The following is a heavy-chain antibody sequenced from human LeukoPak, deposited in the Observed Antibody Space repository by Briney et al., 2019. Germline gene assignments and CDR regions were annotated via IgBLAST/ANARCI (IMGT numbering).Heavy chain of an antibody. CDR1: GFTFSPYA. D-gene: IGHD2-15*01. J-gene: IGHJ3*02. CDR3: AKPLMLAPDAFDI. V-gene: IGHV3-48*04. CDR2: ISGSGATI. Sequence: GGSLRLSCEASGFTFSPYAINWVRQAPGKGLQWVSYISGSGATIYYADSVKGRFTISRDNAKNSLYLQMNSLRAEDMALYYCAKPLMLAPDAFDIWGQGTMVTVSS.